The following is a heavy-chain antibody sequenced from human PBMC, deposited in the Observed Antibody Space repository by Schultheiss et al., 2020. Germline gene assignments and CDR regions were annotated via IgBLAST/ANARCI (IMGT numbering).Heavy chain of an antibody. J-gene: IGHJ4*02. Sequence: GGSLRLSCAASGFTFSDYYMSWIRQAPGKGLEWVSYISSSGSTIYYADSVKGRFTISRDNAKNSLYLQMNSLRAEDTAVYYCATWNWNDYYFDYWGQGTLVTLSS. V-gene: IGHV3-11*01. D-gene: IGHD1-1*01. CDR1: GFTFSDYY. CDR2: ISSSGSTI. CDR3: ATWNWNDYYFDY.